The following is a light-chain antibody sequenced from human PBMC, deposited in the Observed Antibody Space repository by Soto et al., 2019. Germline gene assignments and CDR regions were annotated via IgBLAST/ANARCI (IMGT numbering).Light chain of an antibody. J-gene: IGKJ2*01. V-gene: IGKV1-39*01. CDR2: AAS. Sequence: DIQMAQSPSSLSASVGDRVTITCRASQSISSNLNWYQQRPGKAPKVLIYAASSLQSGVPSRFSGSASGTDFTLTISSLQPEACAAYYCQQTYSTPPTFGQGTKLEIK. CDR1: QSISSN. CDR3: QQTYSTPPT.